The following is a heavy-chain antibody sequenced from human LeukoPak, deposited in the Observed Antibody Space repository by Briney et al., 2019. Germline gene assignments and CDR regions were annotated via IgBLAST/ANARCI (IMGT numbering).Heavy chain of an antibody. CDR1: GFTFSSYA. V-gene: IGHV3-23*01. CDR2: ISGSGGST. J-gene: IGHJ4*02. CDR3: AKDLDSSGYLFDY. D-gene: IGHD3-22*01. Sequence: GGSLRLSCVASGFTFSSYAMSWVRPAPGKGREWVSAISGSGGSTYYADSVKGRFTISRDNSKNTLYLQMNSLRAEDTAVYYCAKDLDSSGYLFDYWGQGTLVTVSS.